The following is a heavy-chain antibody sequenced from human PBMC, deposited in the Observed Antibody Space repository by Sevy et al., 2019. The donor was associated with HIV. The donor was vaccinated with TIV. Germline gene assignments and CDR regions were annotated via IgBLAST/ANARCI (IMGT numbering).Heavy chain of an antibody. D-gene: IGHD6-6*01. J-gene: IGHJ6*02. V-gene: IGHV3-33*01. Sequence: GGPLRLSCAASGFTFSSYGMHWVRQAPGKGLEWVAVIWYDGSNKYYADSVKGRFTISRDNSKNTFHLQMSSLRLEDTGVYYCARGLAALPGYYYGMDVWGQGTTVTVSS. CDR1: GFTFSSYG. CDR3: ARGLAALPGYYYGMDV. CDR2: IWYDGSNK.